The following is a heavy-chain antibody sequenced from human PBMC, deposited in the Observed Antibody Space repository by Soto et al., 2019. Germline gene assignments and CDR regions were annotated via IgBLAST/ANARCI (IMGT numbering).Heavy chain of an antibody. CDR3: ARSTNDYGDRH. CDR2: MNPNSGNT. J-gene: IGHJ4*02. Sequence: QVQLVQSGAAVKKPGASVKVSCKASGYTFTSYDINWVRQATGQGLEWMGWMNPNSGNTGCAQKFQGGVTMTRNTSISTAYMELSSLRSKDTAVYYCARSTNDYGDRHWGQGTVVTVSS. V-gene: IGHV1-8*01. D-gene: IGHD4-17*01. CDR1: GYTFTSYD.